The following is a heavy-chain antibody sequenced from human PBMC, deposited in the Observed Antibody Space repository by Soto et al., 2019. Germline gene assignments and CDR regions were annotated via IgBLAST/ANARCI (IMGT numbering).Heavy chain of an antibody. D-gene: IGHD2-2*01. CDR1: GFTFSSDW. CDR2: LNKDGTIA. CDR3: ARDSGYCPKTSYSFDY. V-gene: IGHV3-74*01. Sequence: GGSLRLSCAGSGFTFSSDWMHWVRQDPGKGLVWVSRLNKDGTIANYADAVKGRFTISRDNAKNTLFLQMNSLTAEDTAVYYCARDSGYCPKTSYSFDYWGPGTLVTVSS. J-gene: IGHJ4*02.